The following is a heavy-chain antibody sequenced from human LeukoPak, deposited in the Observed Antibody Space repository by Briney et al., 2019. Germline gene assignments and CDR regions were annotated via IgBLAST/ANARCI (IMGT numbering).Heavy chain of an antibody. CDR2: ISSASNTI. V-gene: IGHV3-48*01. CDR3: ARDGWFGDNNWFDP. J-gene: IGHJ5*02. Sequence: PVGSLRLSCAASGFTFSSYSMNWVRQAPGKGLEWVSYISSASNTIYYADSVKGRFTISRDNAKNSLYLQMNSLRAEDTAMYYCARDGWFGDNNWFDPWGQGTLVTVSS. D-gene: IGHD3-10*01. CDR1: GFTFSSYS.